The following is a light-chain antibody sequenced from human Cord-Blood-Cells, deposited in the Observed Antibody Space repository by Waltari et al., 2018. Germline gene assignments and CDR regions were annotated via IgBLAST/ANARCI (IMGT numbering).Light chain of an antibody. CDR3: SSYTSSSTWV. CDR1: SSDVGGYNY. V-gene: IGLV2-14*01. Sequence: QSALTQPASVSGSPGQSITISCTGTSSDVGGYNYVSWYQQHPSKAPKLLVYDVSNRPSGVSNRFSGSKSVNTASLTISGLQAEDEADYYCSSYTSSSTWVFGGGTKLTVL. J-gene: IGLJ3*02. CDR2: DVS.